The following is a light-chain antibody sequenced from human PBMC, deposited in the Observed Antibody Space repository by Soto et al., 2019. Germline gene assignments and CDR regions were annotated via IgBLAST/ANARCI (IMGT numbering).Light chain of an antibody. CDR1: SSDVGGYNY. Sequence: QSALTQPASVSGSPGQSITISCTGTSSDVGGYNYVSWYQQHPGKVPKLMIYEVSNRPSGISSRFSGSKSGNTASLTISGLQAEDEADYYCSSYSSSSTHYVFGNGTKLTVL. CDR2: EVS. J-gene: IGLJ1*01. V-gene: IGLV2-14*01. CDR3: SSYSSSSTHYV.